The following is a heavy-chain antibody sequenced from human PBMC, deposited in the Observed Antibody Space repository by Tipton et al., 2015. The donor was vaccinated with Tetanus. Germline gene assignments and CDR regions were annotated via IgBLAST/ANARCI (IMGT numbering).Heavy chain of an antibody. CDR1: GFNFSNYW. J-gene: IGHJ4*02. CDR3: ARGTYYYDSSGYVFDY. CDR2: ISGDGTST. Sequence: SLRLSCAVSGFNFSNYWMHWVRQVPGKGLMWVSRISGDGTSTSYASSVRGRFTIFRNNAKNTVYLQMNSLRAEDTALYHCARGTYYYDSSGYVFDYWGQGTLVTVSS. V-gene: IGHV3-74*01. D-gene: IGHD3-22*01.